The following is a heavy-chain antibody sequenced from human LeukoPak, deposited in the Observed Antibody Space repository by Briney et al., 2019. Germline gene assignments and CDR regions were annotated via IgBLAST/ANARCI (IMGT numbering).Heavy chain of an antibody. CDR1: GYTFTSYD. V-gene: IGHV1-8*01. CDR2: MNPNSGNT. J-gene: IGHJ1*01. Sequence: GASVKVSCKASGYTFTSYDINWVRQATGQGLEWMGWMNPNSGNTGYAQKFQGRVTMTRNTSISTAYMELSSLKSEDTAVYYCARSSAGERYFQHWGQGTLVTVSS. CDR3: ARSSAGERYFQH.